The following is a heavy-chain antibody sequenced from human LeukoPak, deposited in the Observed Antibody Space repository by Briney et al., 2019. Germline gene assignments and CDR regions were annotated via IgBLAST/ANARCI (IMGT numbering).Heavy chain of an antibody. J-gene: IGHJ4*02. CDR3: ACKDCSSTSCYTMSFDY. CDR2: ISGSGGST. D-gene: IGHD2-2*02. CDR1: GFTFSIYA. Sequence: GGSLRLSCAASGFTFSIYAISCDRQAPGKGLEWVSAISGSGGSTYYANSVEGRFTISRDNPKNTMYLQMNSLRAEHPSITYCACKDCSSTSCYTMSFDYWGQGTLVTVSS. V-gene: IGHV3-23*01.